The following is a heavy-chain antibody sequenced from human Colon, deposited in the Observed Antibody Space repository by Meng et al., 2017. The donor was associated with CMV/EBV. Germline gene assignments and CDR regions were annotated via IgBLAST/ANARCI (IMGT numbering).Heavy chain of an antibody. Sequence: SLKISCVVSGINFDDFAMHWVRQAPGKGLEWVSTINWNSNTRGYAESVRGRFTISRDNAKKSVYLQLNSLRAEDTALYYCAKERGVVITTGGMDVWGQGTTVTVSS. CDR3: AKERGVVITTGGMDV. J-gene: IGHJ6*02. D-gene: IGHD3-16*01. CDR1: GINFDDFA. V-gene: IGHV3-9*01. CDR2: INWNSNTR.